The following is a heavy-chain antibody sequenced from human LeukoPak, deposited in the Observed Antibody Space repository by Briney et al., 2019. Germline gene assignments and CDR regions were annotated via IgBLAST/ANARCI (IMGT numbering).Heavy chain of an antibody. CDR3: ARGGRPLDY. V-gene: IGHV3-7*03. J-gene: IGHJ4*02. CDR2: IKQDGDEK. D-gene: IGHD2-15*01. CDR1: GFTFSAYS. Sequence: PGGSLRLSCAVSGFTFSAYSMNWVRQAPGKGLEWVANIKQDGDEKYYVDSVKGRFTISRDNAKNSLYLQMNSLRVEDTAVYYCARGGRPLDYWGQGTLVTVSS.